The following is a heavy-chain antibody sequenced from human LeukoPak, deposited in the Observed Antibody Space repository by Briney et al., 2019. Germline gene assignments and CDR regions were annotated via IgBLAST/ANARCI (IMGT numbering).Heavy chain of an antibody. CDR3: VRDSRYGSGWFEDGLDF. CDR2: INDRGST. V-gene: IGHV4-59*02. D-gene: IGHD6-13*01. J-gene: IGHJ6*02. Sequence: PSETLSLTCTVSGDSVRSYYWSWIRQPTGQGLEWLGHINDRGSTNYNPSLQGRVTISIDTSKNQFSLKVNSVTAADTAVYYCVRDSRYGSGWFEDGLDFWGQGTTVTVSS. CDR1: GDSVRSYY.